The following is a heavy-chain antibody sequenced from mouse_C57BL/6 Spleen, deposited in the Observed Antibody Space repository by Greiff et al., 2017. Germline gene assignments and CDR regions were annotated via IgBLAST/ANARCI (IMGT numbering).Heavy chain of an antibody. V-gene: IGHV1-76*01. J-gene: IGHJ2*01. CDR3: ARYDDYDAYYFDY. Sequence: VQLQQSGAELVRPGASVKLSCKASGYTFTDYYINWVKQRPGQGLEWIARIYPGSGNTYYNEKFKGKATLTAEKSSSTAYMQLSSLTSEDSAVYFCARYDDYDAYYFDYWGQGTTLTVSS. CDR1: GYTFTDYY. CDR2: IYPGSGNT. D-gene: IGHD2-4*01.